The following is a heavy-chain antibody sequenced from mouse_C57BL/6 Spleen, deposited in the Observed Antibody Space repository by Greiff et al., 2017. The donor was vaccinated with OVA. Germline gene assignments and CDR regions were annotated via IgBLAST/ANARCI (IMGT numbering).Heavy chain of an antibody. V-gene: IGHV1-18*01. D-gene: IGHD1-1*01. CDR1: GYTFTDYN. J-gene: IGHJ3*01. CDR3: AREGYGSSYPAWFAY. Sequence: VQLKQSGPELVKPGASVKIPCKASGYTFTDYNMDWVKQSHGKSLEWIGDINPNNGGTIYNQKFKGKATLPVDKSSSTAYMELRSLTSEDTAVYDCAREGYGSSYPAWFAYWGQGTLVTVSA. CDR2: INPNNGGT.